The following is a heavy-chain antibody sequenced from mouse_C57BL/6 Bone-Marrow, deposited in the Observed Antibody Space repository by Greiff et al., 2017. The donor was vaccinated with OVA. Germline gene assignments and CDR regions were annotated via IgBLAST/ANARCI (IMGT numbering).Heavy chain of an antibody. CDR2: IWSGGST. CDR3: ARKGKIYPGDYFDY. Sequence: QVQLKESGPGLVQPSQSLSITCTVSGFSLTSYGVHWVRQSPGKGLEWLGVIWSGGSTDYNAAFISRLSISKDNSKSQVFFKMNSLQADDTAIYYCARKGKIYPGDYFDYWGQGTTLTVSS. J-gene: IGHJ2*01. V-gene: IGHV2-2*01. D-gene: IGHD2-1*01. CDR1: GFSLTSYG.